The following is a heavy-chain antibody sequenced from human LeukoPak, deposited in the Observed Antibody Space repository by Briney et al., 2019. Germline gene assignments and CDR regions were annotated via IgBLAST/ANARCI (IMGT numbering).Heavy chain of an antibody. CDR3: ARVFDPAGPASGYYYYYGMDV. CDR1: GFTVSSNY. D-gene: IGHD3-9*01. CDR2: IYSGGST. Sequence: GGSLRLSCAASGFTVSSNYMSWVRQAPGKGLEWVSVIYSGGSTYYADSVKGRFTISRDNSKNTLYLQMNSLRAEDTAVYYCARVFDPAGPASGYYYYYGMDVWGQGTTVTVSS. V-gene: IGHV3-66*01. J-gene: IGHJ6*02.